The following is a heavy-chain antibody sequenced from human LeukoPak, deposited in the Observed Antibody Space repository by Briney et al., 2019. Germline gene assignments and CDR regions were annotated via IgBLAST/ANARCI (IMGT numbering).Heavy chain of an antibody. CDR3: ARDSRRLTIFGVVIIGWFDP. V-gene: IGHV4-34*01. CDR1: GGSFSGYY. D-gene: IGHD3-3*01. J-gene: IGHJ5*02. CDR2: INHSGST. Sequence: PSETLSLTCAVYGGSFSGYYWSWIRQPPGKGLEWIGEINHSGSTNYNPSLKSRVTISVDTSKNQFSLKLSSVTAADTAVYYCARDSRRLTIFGVVIIGWFDPWGQGTLVTVSS.